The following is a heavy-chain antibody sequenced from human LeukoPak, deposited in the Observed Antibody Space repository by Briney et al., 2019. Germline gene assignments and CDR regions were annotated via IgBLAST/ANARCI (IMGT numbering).Heavy chain of an antibody. CDR2: IYYSGST. V-gene: IGHV4-59*08. CDR1: GGSISSYY. J-gene: IGHJ6*03. CDR3: ARQEVRGVLYYYYSMDV. D-gene: IGHD3-10*01. Sequence: SETLSLTCTVSGGSISSYYWSWIRQPPGKGLEWIGYIYYSGSTNYNPSLKSRVTISVDTSKNQFSLKLSSVTAADTAVYYCARQEVRGVLYYYYSMDVWGKGTTVTVSS.